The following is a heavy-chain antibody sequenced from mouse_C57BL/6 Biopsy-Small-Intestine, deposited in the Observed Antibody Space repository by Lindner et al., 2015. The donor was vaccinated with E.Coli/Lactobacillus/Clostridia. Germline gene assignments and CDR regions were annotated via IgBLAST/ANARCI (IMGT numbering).Heavy chain of an antibody. J-gene: IGHJ2*01. D-gene: IGHD4-1*01. CDR2: IYPNNGGN. CDR3: ARDAGTYFDY. V-gene: IGHV1-34*01. Sequence: VQLQESGPVLVKPGASVKMSCKTSGYTFTDYYIHWVRQSHGKSLEWIGYIYPNNGGNGSNQKFKGKATLTVDKSSSTAYMELRSLTFEDSAVYYCARDAGTYFDYWGQGTTLTVSS. CDR1: GYTFTDYY.